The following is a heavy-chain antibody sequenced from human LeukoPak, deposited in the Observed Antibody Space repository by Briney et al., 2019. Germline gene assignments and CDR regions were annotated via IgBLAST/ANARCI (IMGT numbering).Heavy chain of an antibody. CDR1: GFTFDDYK. CDR2: ISRDGDRT. J-gene: IGHJ4*02. D-gene: IGHD5-12*01. V-gene: IGHV3-43*01. Sequence: PGGTLRLSCAASGFTFDDYKMHWVRQAPGKGLEWVCLISRDGDRTDYADSVKGRFTISGDNGKNYLYLQMTSLRTEDTALYYCAKDVRGYTWGQGTLVTVSS. CDR3: AKDVRGYT.